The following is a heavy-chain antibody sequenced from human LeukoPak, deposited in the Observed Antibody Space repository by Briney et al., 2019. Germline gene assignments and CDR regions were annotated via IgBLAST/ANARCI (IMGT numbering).Heavy chain of an antibody. D-gene: IGHD2-2*01. J-gene: IGHJ5*02. CDR1: GFTFSSYS. CDR2: ISSSSSTI. CDR3: ARAADCSSTSCYDWFDP. V-gene: IGHV3-48*04. Sequence: GGSLRLSCAASGFTFSSYSMNWVRQAPGKGLEWVSYISSSSSTIYYADSVKGRFTISRDNAKNSLYLQMNSLRAEDTAVYYCARAADCSSTSCYDWFDPWGQGTLVTVSS.